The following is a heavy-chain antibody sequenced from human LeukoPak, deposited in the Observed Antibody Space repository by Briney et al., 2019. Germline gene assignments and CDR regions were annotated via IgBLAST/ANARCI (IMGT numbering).Heavy chain of an antibody. V-gene: IGHV4-39*07. D-gene: IGHD1-26*01. J-gene: IGHJ6*03. CDR2: IYYSGST. CDR1: GGSVSGSYYY. Sequence: SETLSLTCALSGGSVSGSYYYWGWIRQPPGKGLEWIGSIYYSGSTYYNPSLRSRVIISLDTSKNQFSLKLSSVTAADTAVYYCARGEVGATYYYYYYYMDVWGKGTTVTVSS. CDR3: ARGEVGATYYYYYYYMDV.